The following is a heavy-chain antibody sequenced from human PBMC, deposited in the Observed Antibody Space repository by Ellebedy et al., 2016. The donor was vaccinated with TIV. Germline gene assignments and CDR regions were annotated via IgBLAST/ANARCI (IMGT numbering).Heavy chain of an antibody. CDR1: GFTFSSYW. V-gene: IGHV3-48*01. CDR2: ISNTGTPI. J-gene: IGHJ4*02. CDR3: ARDLQNYN. Sequence: GGSLRLXCAASGFTFSSYWMNWVRQAPGKGLEWVSYISNTGTPIYYADSVKGRFTISRDNAKSSLFLQMNSLRVEDTAVYYCARDLQNYNWGQGTLVTVSS. D-gene: IGHD3-10*01.